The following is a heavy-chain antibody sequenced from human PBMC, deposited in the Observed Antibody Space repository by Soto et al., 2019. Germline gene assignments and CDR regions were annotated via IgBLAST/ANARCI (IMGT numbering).Heavy chain of an antibody. CDR1: GGSFSGYY. Sequence: SETLSLTCAVYGGSFSGYYWSWIRQPPGKGLEWIGEINHSGSTNYNPSLKSRVTISVDTSKNQFSLKLSSVTAADTAVYYCARDSSGYYYPSSLGVGMDVWGQGTTVTVSS. CDR2: INHSGST. CDR3: ARDSSGYYYPSSLGVGMDV. V-gene: IGHV4-34*01. J-gene: IGHJ6*02. D-gene: IGHD3-22*01.